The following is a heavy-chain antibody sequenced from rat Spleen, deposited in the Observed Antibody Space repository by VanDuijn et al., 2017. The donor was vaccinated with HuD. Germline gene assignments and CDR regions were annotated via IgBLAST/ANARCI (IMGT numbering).Heavy chain of an antibody. CDR3: ARDRGSFDY. CDR2: MWSGGST. D-gene: IGHD1-12*02. Sequence: QVQLKESGPGLVQPSQTLSLTCTVSGFSLTSNSVHWVRQPPGKGLEWMGVMWSGGSTDYNLALKSRLSISRDTSKNQVFLKMNSLQTEDTATYFCARDRGSFDYWGQGVMVTVSS. J-gene: IGHJ2*01. V-gene: IGHV2-1*01. CDR1: GFSLTSNS.